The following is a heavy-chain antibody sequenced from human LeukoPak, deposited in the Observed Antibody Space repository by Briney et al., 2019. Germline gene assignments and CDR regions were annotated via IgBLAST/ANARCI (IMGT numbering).Heavy chain of an antibody. V-gene: IGHV3-48*03. CDR3: ARHFYYGVDV. CDR2: ISNVGNTI. J-gene: IGHJ6*02. CDR1: GFTFSSYE. Sequence: PGGSLRLSCAASGFTFSSYEMNWVRQAPGKGLEWVSFISNVGNTIYYADSVKGRFTISRDNAKNSLYLQMNSLRAEDTAVYYCARHFYYGVDVWGQGTTVTVSS.